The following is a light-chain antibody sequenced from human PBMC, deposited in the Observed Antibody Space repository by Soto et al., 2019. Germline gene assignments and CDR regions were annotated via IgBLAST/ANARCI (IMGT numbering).Light chain of an antibody. CDR2: GNS. J-gene: IGLJ1*01. Sequence: QSVLTRPPSVSGAPGQRVTISCTGSSSNIGAGYDVHWYQQLPGTAPKLLIYGNSNRPSGVPDRFSGSKSGTSASLAITGLSPEDETAYYRHCYDSSLSGFYVFGTGTKLTVL. CDR3: HCYDSSLSGFYV. CDR1: SSNIGAGYD. V-gene: IGLV1-40*01.